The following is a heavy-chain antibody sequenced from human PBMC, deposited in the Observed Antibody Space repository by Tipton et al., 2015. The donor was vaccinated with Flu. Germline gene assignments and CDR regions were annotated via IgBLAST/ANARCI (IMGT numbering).Heavy chain of an antibody. CDR3: ARDADVFDAFDI. D-gene: IGHD3-16*01. V-gene: IGHV4-59*01. CDR2: LFHNGSF. CDR1: GDSISSYY. Sequence: LRLSCTVSGDSISSYYWSWIRQPPGKGLEWIGYLFHNGSFNYNPSLKSRVTISVETSKSQFSLKLSSVTAADTAVYYCARDADVFDAFDIWGQGTMVTVSS. J-gene: IGHJ3*02.